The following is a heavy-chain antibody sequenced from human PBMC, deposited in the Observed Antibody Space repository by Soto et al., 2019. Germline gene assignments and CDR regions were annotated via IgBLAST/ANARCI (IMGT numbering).Heavy chain of an antibody. J-gene: IGHJ6*02. CDR1: GSTFSAFC. V-gene: IGHV3-23*01. D-gene: IGHD2-15*01. Sequence: EVQLLESGGALAQPGGSLRLSCAASGSTFSAFCMNWVRQAPGKGLEWVSAISRSGDITYYADSVKGRFTISRDNSKSTLYLEMNSLTGDDTAVYYCAKGGFWVHYGMDVWGQGTTVIVSS. CDR2: ISRSGDIT. CDR3: AKGGFWVHYGMDV.